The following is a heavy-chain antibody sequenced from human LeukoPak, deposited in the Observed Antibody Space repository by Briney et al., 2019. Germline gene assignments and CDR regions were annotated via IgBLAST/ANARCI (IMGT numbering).Heavy chain of an antibody. CDR2: ISSSSSYI. CDR3: AKDRYSYAFEYSDS. J-gene: IGHJ4*02. D-gene: IGHD5-18*01. V-gene: IGHV3-21*01. CDR1: GFTFSSYS. Sequence: GGSLRLSCAASGFTFSSYSMNWVRQAPGKGLEWVSSISSSSSYIYYADSVKGRFTISRDNSKNTLSLQVSSLRTEDTAVYYCAKDRYSYAFEYSDSWGQGTLVTVSS.